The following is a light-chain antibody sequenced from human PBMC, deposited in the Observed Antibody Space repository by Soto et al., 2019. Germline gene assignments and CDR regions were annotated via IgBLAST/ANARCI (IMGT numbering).Light chain of an antibody. CDR3: QQYCSSPMYT. V-gene: IGKV3-20*01. Sequence: EIVLTQSPGTLSLSPGERATLSCRASQSVSSSYLAWYQQKPGQAPRLLIYRASSRATGIPDRFSGSGSGTDFTLTISRLEPEDFAVYYCQQYCSSPMYTFGQGTKLEIK. CDR1: QSVSSSY. CDR2: RAS. J-gene: IGKJ2*01.